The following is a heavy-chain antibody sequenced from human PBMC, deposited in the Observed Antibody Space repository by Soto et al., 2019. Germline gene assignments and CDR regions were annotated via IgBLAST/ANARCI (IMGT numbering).Heavy chain of an antibody. D-gene: IGHD3-16*02. V-gene: IGHV4-30-2*01. CDR1: GGSISSGGYS. Sequence: TLSLTCAVSGGSISSGGYSWSWIRQPPGKGLEWIGYIYHSGSTYYNPSLKSRVTISVDRSKNQFSLKLSSVTAADTAVYYCARDRRGLRLGELSPWGQGTLVTVSS. J-gene: IGHJ4*02. CDR3: ARDRRGLRLGELSP. CDR2: IYHSGST.